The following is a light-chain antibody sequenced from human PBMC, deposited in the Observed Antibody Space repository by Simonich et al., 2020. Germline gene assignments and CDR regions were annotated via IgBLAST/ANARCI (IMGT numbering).Light chain of an antibody. Sequence: SYELTQPSSVSVSPGQTARITCSGDVLAKKYARWFQQKPGQAPVLVISKDSERTSGIPERFSGSSSGTTVTLTISGAQVEDEADYYCQSYDSSLSGSVFGGGTKLTVL. CDR1: VLAKKY. V-gene: IGLV3-27*01. CDR3: QSYDSSLSGSV. J-gene: IGLJ3*02. CDR2: KDS.